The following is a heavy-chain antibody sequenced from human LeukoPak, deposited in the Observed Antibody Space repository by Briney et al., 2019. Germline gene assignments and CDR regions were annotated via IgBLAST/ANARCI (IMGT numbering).Heavy chain of an antibody. CDR3: ARLAAEAGGYGWYFDL. V-gene: IGHV5-51*01. CDR2: IYPGDSDT. J-gene: IGHJ2*01. CDR1: GYSFTSYW. D-gene: IGHD6-25*01. Sequence: GESLKISCRGSGYSFTSYWIGWVRQMPGKGLEWMGIIYPGDSDTRYSPSFQGQVTISADKSISTAYLQWSSLKASDTAMYYCARLAAEAGGYGWYFDLWGRGTLVTVSS.